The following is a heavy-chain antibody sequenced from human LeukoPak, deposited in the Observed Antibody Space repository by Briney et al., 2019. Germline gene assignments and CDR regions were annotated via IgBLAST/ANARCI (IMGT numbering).Heavy chain of an antibody. CDR2: IYYSGST. J-gene: IGHJ3*02. D-gene: IGHD3-22*01. V-gene: IGHV4-39*07. CDR1: GGSISSSSYY. Sequence: SETLSLTCTVSGGSISSSSYYWGWIRQPPGKGLEWIGSIYYSGSTYYNPSLKSRVTISVDTSKNQFSLKLSSVTAADTAVYYCAKNYDDSSGVMVDDVFDIWGQGTMVTVSS. CDR3: AKNYDDSSGVMVDDVFDI.